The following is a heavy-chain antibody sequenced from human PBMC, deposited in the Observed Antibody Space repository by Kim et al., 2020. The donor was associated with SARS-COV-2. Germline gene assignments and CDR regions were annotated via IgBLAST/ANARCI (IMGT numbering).Heavy chain of an antibody. CDR2: MNPSGGAP. V-gene: IGHV1-46*01. Sequence: ASVKVSCKASGYIFSSHYIHWVRQAPGQGPEWMGMMNPSGGAPDYAQMFQARVTMTSDTSTSTVYMVLRSLRSEDTAVYYCARRYSYGLDYWGQGTLVTV. D-gene: IGHD5-18*01. CDR3: ARRYSYGLDY. CDR1: GYIFSSHY. J-gene: IGHJ4*02.